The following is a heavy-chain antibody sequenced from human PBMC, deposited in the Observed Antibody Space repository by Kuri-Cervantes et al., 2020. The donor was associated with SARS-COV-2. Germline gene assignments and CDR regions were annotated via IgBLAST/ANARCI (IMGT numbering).Heavy chain of an antibody. CDR3: ARSTPFRRLMVISQGGAFDI. J-gene: IGHJ3*02. V-gene: IGHV1-2*04. CDR1: GYTFTGYY. CDR2: INPNSGGT. Sequence: ASVKVSCKASGYTFTGYYMHWVRQAPGQGLEWMGWINPNSGGTNYAQTFQGWVTMTRDTSISTVYMELSRLRSDDTAVYYCARSTPFRRLMVISQGGAFDIWGQGTMVTVSS. D-gene: IGHD2-8*01.